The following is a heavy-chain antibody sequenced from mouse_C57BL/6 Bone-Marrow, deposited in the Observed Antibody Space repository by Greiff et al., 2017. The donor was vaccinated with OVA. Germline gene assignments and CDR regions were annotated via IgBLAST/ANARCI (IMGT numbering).Heavy chain of an antibody. CDR3: ARCLSYVMDY. Sequence: VQLHQPGAELVKPGASVKLSCKASGYTFTAYYMHWVKQRPGQGLEWIGRIDPNGGGTKYAEKFKCKATMTADTSSSTAYLQLSSLTSEDSAVYYCARCLSYVMDYWGKGTSVTVSS. CDR1: GYTFTAYY. CDR2: IDPNGGGT. J-gene: IGHJ4*01. V-gene: IGHV1-64*01.